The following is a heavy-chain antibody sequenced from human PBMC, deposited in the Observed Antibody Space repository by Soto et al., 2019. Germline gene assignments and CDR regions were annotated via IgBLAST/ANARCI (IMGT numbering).Heavy chain of an antibody. CDR2: INHSGST. Sequence: QVQLQQWGAGLLKPSETLSLTCAVYGGSFSGYYWSWIRQPPGKGLEWIGEINHSGSTNYNPSLKRRVTISVDTSKNQFSLKLSSVTAADTAVYYCARAKQWLVPGVDYWGQGTLVTVSS. D-gene: IGHD6-19*01. CDR3: ARAKQWLVPGVDY. J-gene: IGHJ4*02. V-gene: IGHV4-34*01. CDR1: GGSFSGYY.